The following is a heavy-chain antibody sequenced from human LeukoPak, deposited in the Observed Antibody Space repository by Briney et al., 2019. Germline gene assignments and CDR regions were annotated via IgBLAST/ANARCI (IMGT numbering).Heavy chain of an antibody. CDR2: IYYRGST. V-gene: IGHV4-59*08. Sequence: PSETLSLTCTVSGGSISNYYWSWIRQPPGKGLEWIGYIYYRGSTNYNPSLESRVTISVDTSKNQFSLKLSSVTAADTAVYYCARQGWHGSGSYYFDYWGQGTLVTVSS. CDR3: ARQGWHGSGSYYFDY. D-gene: IGHD3-10*01. J-gene: IGHJ4*02. CDR1: GGSISNYY.